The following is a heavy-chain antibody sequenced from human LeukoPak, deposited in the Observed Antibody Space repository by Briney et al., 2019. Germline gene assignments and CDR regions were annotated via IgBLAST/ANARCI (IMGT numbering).Heavy chain of an antibody. J-gene: IGHJ5*02. V-gene: IGHV4-39*01. CDR2: IYYGGST. CDR1: GGSISSSDYY. D-gene: IGHD2-15*01. Sequence: PSETLSLTCTVSGGSISSSDYYWGWIRQPPGKGLEWIGSIYYGGSTYYNPSLKSQVTISVDTSMNQFSLKLSFVTTADTAVYYCARALGYCSGGSCTRGYNWFDPWGQGTLVTVPS. CDR3: ARALGYCSGGSCTRGYNWFDP.